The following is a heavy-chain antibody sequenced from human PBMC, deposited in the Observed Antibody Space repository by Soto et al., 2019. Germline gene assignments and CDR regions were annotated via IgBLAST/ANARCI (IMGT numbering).Heavy chain of an antibody. J-gene: IGHJ3*02. CDR1: GGSFSGYY. V-gene: IGHV4-34*01. CDR3: ARGRDNSAWRAFDM. D-gene: IGHD6-19*01. CDR2: INHSGST. Sequence: SETLSLTCAVYGGSFSGYYWTWIRQPPGKGLEWIGEINHSGSTNYSPSLKSRVTISVDTSKKQFSLKLSSVTAADTAVYYCARGRDNSAWRAFDMWGQGTMVTVSS.